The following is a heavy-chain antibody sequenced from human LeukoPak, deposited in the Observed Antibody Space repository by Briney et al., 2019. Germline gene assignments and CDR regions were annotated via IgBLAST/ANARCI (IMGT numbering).Heavy chain of an antibody. CDR3: AKGIYSSGWSYFDY. CDR1: GFTFSIYW. Sequence: GGSLRLSCAASGFTFSIYWMHWVRQAPGKGLEWVANIKQDGSEKYYVDSVKGRFTISRDNAKNSLYLQMNSLRAEDTAVYYCAKGIYSSGWSYFDYWGHGTLVTVSS. J-gene: IGHJ4*01. CDR2: IKQDGSEK. D-gene: IGHD6-19*01. V-gene: IGHV3-7*03.